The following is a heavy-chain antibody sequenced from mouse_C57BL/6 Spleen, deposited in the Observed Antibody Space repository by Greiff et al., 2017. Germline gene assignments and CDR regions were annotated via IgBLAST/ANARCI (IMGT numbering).Heavy chain of an antibody. D-gene: IGHD2-5*01. CDR2: IYWDDDK. V-gene: IGHV8-12*01. Sequence: QVTLKECGPGILQSSQTLSLTCSFSGFSLSTSGMGVSWIRQPSGKGLEWLAHIYWDDDKRYNPSLKSRLPISKDTSRNQVFLKITSVDTADTATYYCARGAYYSNYAMDYWGQGTSVTVSS. J-gene: IGHJ4*01. CDR3: ARGAYYSNYAMDY. CDR1: GFSLSTSGMG.